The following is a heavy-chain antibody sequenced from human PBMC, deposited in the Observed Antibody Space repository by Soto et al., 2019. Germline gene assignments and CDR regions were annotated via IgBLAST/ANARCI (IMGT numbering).Heavy chain of an antibody. CDR3: ARDRGSSWYEADPFGWFDP. V-gene: IGHV6-1*01. CDR1: GDSVSSNSAA. J-gene: IGHJ5*02. CDR2: TYYRSKWYN. D-gene: IGHD6-13*01. Sequence: QTLSLTCAISGDSVSSNSAAWNWIRQSPSRGLEWLGRTYYRSKWYNDYAVSVKSRITINPDTSKNQFSLQLNSVTPEDTAVYYCARDRGSSWYEADPFGWFDPWGQGTLVTVSS.